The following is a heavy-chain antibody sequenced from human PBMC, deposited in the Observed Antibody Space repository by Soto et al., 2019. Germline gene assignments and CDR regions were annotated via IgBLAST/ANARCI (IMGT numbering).Heavy chain of an antibody. J-gene: IGHJ5*02. Sequence: SETLSLTCAVYGGSFSDYYWSWIRQPPGKGLEWIGEINHSESTNYNPSLKSRVTISGDTSKNQFSLKLSSVTAADTAVYYCARGRSYYGSGSYYFRFDPWGQGTLVTVSS. D-gene: IGHD3-10*01. CDR1: GGSFSDYY. CDR2: INHSEST. CDR3: ARGRSYYGSGSYYFRFDP. V-gene: IGHV4-34*01.